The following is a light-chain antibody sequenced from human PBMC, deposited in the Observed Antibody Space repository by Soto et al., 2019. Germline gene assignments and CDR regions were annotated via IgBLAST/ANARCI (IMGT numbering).Light chain of an antibody. CDR1: QDIKDW. CDR3: QQYNICPLS. CDR2: AAS. V-gene: IGKV1D-16*01. J-gene: IGKJ4*01. Sequence: DVQMTQSPSSLSASVEDRVTNTCRASQDIKDWLAWYQQKPAKAPKSLISAASNLQPGVPSRFSGSGSWTEFTLTITSLQPEDSATYYCQQYNICPLSFGGGTKVEIK.